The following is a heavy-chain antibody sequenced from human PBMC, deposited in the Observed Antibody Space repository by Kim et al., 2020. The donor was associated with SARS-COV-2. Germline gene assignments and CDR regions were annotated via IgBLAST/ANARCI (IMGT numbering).Heavy chain of an antibody. CDR1: GYTFTSYG. D-gene: IGHD1-26*01. Sequence: ASVKVSCKASGYTFTSYGISWVRQAPGQGLEWMGWISAYNGNTNYAQKLQGRVTLSTDTSTSTAYMELRSLRSDDTAVYYCARALYGSYDFDYWGQGTLVTVSS. CDR2: ISAYNGNT. J-gene: IGHJ4*02. V-gene: IGHV1-18*01. CDR3: ARALYGSYDFDY.